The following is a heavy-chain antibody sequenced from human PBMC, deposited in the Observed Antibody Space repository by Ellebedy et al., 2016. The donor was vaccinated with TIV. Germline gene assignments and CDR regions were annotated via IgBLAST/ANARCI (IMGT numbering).Heavy chain of an antibody. D-gene: IGHD2-2*02. J-gene: IGHJ6*02. CDR1: GFSLATYG. Sequence: PGGSLRLSCAASGFSLATYGMNWVRQVPDKGLEWVGIIWFNGAQNYGDAVRGRFTISRDNSKNTFFLEMNSLRADDTAVYYCAREGVLPRYPYGMDVWGRGTTVIVSS. CDR2: IWFNGAQ. V-gene: IGHV3-33*01. CDR3: AREGVLPRYPYGMDV.